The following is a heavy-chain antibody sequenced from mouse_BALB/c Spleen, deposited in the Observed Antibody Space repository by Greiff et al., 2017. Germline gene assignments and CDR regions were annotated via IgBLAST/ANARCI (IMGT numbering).Heavy chain of an antibody. Sequence: EVKLVESGGGLVKPGGSLKLSCAASGFTFSSYAMSWVRQSPEKRLEWVAEISSGGSYTYYPDTVTGRFTISRDNAKNTLYLEMSSLRSEDTAMYYCARGGDEDYAMDYWGQGTSVTVSS. CDR3: ARGGDEDYAMDY. CDR2: ISSGGSYT. V-gene: IGHV5-9-4*01. CDR1: GFTFSSYA. J-gene: IGHJ4*01.